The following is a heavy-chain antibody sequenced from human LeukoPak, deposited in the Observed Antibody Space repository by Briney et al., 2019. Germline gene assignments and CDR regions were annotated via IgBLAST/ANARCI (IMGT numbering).Heavy chain of an antibody. CDR1: GGTFNSYT. J-gene: IGHJ4*02. CDR3: ARANWFGESTGPCDY. CDR2: VIPLFGTT. D-gene: IGHD3-10*01. Sequence: SVKVSCKASGGTFNSYTFSWVRQSLGQGLEWMGRVIPLFGTTDYAQKFQGRVTITTNKSTNPDYMESRSLTSEDTAVYYSARANWFGESTGPCDYWGQGTLVTVS. V-gene: IGHV1-69*08.